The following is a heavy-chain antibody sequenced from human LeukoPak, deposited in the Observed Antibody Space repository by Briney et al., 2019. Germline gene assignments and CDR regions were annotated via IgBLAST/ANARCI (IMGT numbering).Heavy chain of an antibody. J-gene: IGHJ4*02. V-gene: IGHV1-2*02. Sequence: ASVKVPCKASGYTFTGYYMHWVRQAPGQGLEWMGWINPNSGGTNYVQKFQGRVTMTRDTSISTAYMELSRLRSDDTAVYYCARALGVEVSNWGQGTLVTVSS. CDR1: GYTFTGYY. D-gene: IGHD3-3*01. CDR3: ARALGVEVSN. CDR2: INPNSGGT.